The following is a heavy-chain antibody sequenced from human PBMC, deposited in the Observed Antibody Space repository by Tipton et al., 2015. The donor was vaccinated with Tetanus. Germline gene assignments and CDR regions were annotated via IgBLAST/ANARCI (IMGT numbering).Heavy chain of an antibody. V-gene: IGHV3-23*01. Sequence: SLRLSCAASGFTFSTYAMSWVRQAPGKGLEWVSTIGGSSAWAYYTDTVKGRFSISRDNSKNTLHLQMNSLRAADTAVYYCAKDPRGGYKYGSMDYWGQGTLVTVSS. J-gene: IGHJ4*02. CDR2: IGGSSAWA. CDR1: GFTFSTYA. CDR3: AKDPRGGYKYGSMDY. D-gene: IGHD5-24*01.